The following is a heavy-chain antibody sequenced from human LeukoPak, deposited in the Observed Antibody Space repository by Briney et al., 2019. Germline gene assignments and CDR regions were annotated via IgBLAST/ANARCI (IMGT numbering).Heavy chain of an antibody. J-gene: IGHJ3*02. CDR2: IYYSGST. D-gene: IGHD3-22*01. Sequence: SETLSLTCTVSVVSISSSSYYWGWIRQPPGKGLEWIGSIYYSGSTYYNPSLKSRVTISVDTSKNQFSLKLSSVTAADTAVYYCADLGLVVIGAFDIWGQGTMVTVSS. CDR3: ADLGLVVIGAFDI. V-gene: IGHV4-39*01. CDR1: VVSISSSSYY.